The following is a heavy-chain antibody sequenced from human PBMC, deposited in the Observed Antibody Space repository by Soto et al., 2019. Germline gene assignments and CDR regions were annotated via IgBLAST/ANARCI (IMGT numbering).Heavy chain of an antibody. V-gene: IGHV3-21*01. CDR2: ISSSSSYI. D-gene: IGHD5-18*01. J-gene: IGHJ4*02. Sequence: GGSLRLSCAASGFTFSSYSMNWVRQAPGKGLEWVSSISSSSSYIYYADSVKGRFTISRDNAKNSLYLQMNSLRAEDTAVYYCARNGGYSYGYPIDYWGQGTLVTVSS. CDR3: ARNGGYSYGYPIDY. CDR1: GFTFSSYS.